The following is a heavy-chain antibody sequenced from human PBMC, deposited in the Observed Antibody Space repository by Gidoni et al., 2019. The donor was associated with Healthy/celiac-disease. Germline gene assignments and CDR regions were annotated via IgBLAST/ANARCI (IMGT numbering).Heavy chain of an antibody. CDR2: ISSSGSTI. CDR3: ARVHCSSTSCHDDAFDI. CDR1: GFTFSDYY. V-gene: IGHV3-11*01. Sequence: QVKLVESGGGLVKPGGSLRLYCAASGFTFSDYYMRWIRQAPGKGLEWVSYISSSGSTIYYADSVKGRFTISRDNAKTSLYLQMNSLRAEDTAVYYCARVHCSSTSCHDDAFDIWGQGTMVTVSS. J-gene: IGHJ3*02. D-gene: IGHD2-2*01.